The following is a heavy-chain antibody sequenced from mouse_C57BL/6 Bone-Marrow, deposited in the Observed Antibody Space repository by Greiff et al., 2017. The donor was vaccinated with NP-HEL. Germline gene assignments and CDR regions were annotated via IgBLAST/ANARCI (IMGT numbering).Heavy chain of an antibody. Sequence: VQLKESGPELVKPGASVKIPCKASGYTFTDYNMDWVKQSHGKSLEWIGDINPNNGGTNYNQKFKGKATLTVDKSSSTAYMELRSLTSEDTAVYYCARGDGNYFDYWGQGTTLTVSS. V-gene: IGHV1-18*01. CDR3: ARGDGNYFDY. CDR1: GYTFTDYN. J-gene: IGHJ2*01. D-gene: IGHD2-3*01. CDR2: INPNNGGT.